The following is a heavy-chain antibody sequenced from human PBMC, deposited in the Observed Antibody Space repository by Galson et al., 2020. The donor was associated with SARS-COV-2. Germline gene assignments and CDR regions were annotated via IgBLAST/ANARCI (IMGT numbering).Heavy chain of an antibody. CDR1: GYTFSSYD. V-gene: IGHV1-8*01. CDR2: MNPNSGNT. CDR3: TRGRPASWDY. Sequence: ASVKVSCKASGYTFSSYDINWVRQATGQGLEWMGWMNPNSGNTGYAQKFQGRVTMTNDPSTTTAYMVLSRLGPEDTAMYYCTRGRPASWDYWGQGTLVTVSS. J-gene: IGHJ4*02.